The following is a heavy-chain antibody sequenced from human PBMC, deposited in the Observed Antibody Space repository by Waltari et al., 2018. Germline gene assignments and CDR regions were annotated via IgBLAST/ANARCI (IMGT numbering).Heavy chain of an antibody. J-gene: IGHJ4*02. CDR3: AKADSVYDFCDY. CDR2: ISYDGSNK. D-gene: IGHD5-12*01. Sequence: QVQLVESGGGVGRPGRSLRLSCAPSGFTFSSYGMHSVRQAPGKGLECVAVISYDGSNKYYAASVKARFTISRDNSKNTLYLQMNSLRSEDTAVYYCAKADSVYDFCDYWGQGTLVTVSS. CDR1: GFTFSSYG. V-gene: IGHV3-30*18.